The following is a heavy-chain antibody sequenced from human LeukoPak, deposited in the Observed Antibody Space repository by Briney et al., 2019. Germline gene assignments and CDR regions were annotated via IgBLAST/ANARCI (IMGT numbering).Heavy chain of an antibody. CDR1: GVTFGNYW. J-gene: IGHJ4*02. CDR3: ASTNRLDY. CDR2: INSDGSST. Sequence: GGALRLSCAAAGVTFGNYWMNWVGQAPGKGAVGVSRINSDGSSTNYADSVQGRFTISRDNAKNTLFLQMNSLRVEDTAVYYCASTNRLDYWGQGTLVTVSS. V-gene: IGHV3-74*01. D-gene: IGHD2/OR15-2a*01.